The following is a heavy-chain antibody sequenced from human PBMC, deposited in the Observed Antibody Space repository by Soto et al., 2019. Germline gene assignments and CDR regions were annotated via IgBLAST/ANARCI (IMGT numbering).Heavy chain of an antibody. CDR3: TRPYDFWSGEYGMDV. CDR2: IRSKANSYAT. J-gene: IGHJ6*02. Sequence: EVQLVESGGGLVQPGGSLKLSCAASGFTFSGSAMHWVRQASGKGLEWVGRIRSKANSYATAYAASVKGRFTISRDDSKNTAYLQMNGLKSEDTAVYYCTRPYDFWSGEYGMDVWGQGTTVTVSS. D-gene: IGHD3-3*01. V-gene: IGHV3-73*01. CDR1: GFTFSGSA.